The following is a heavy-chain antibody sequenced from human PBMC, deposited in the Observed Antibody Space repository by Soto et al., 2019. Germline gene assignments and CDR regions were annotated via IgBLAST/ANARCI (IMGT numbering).Heavy chain of an antibody. J-gene: IGHJ5*02. CDR2: ISAYNGNT. V-gene: IGHV1-18*01. D-gene: IGHD3-10*01. CDR3: ARDSTYYGSGSYNWFDP. Sequence: GASVKVSCKASGYTFTSYGISWVRQAPGQGLEWMGWISAYNGNTNYAQKLQGRVTMTTDTSTSTAYMELRSLRSDDTAVYYCARDSTYYGSGSYNWFDPWGQGTLVTVSS. CDR1: GYTFTSYG.